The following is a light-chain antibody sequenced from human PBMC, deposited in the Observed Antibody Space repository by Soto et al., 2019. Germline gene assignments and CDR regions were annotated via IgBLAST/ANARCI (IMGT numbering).Light chain of an antibody. CDR3: SSFAGSNIYVI. J-gene: IGLJ2*01. V-gene: IGLV2-8*01. CDR1: SSDVGAYNF. CDR2: EVS. Sequence: QSALTQPPSASGSPGQSVTISCIGTSSDVGAYNFVSWYEQRPGKAPKLIIYEVSKRPSGVPDRFSGAKSGNTASLTVSGLQAEDEADYYCSSFAGSNIYVIFGGGTKLTVL.